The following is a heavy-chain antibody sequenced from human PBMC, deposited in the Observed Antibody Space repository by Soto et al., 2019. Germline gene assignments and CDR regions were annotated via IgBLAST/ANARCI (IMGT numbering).Heavy chain of an antibody. D-gene: IGHD5-12*01. V-gene: IGHV2-5*02. Sequence: SGPTLVNPTQTLTLTCTFSGFSLSTSGVGVGWIRQPPGKALEWLALIYWDDDKRYSPSLKSRLTITKDTSKNQVVLTMTNMDPVDTATYYCAHRRLNSGYEETEYFQHWGQGTLVTVSS. J-gene: IGHJ1*01. CDR2: IYWDDDK. CDR3: AHRRLNSGYEETEYFQH. CDR1: GFSLSTSGVG.